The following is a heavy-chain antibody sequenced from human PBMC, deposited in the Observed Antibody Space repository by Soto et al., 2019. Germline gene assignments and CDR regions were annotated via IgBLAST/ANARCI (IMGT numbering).Heavy chain of an antibody. V-gene: IGHV1-46*01. CDR2: INPSGGST. CDR3: ARGTATSSEAY. J-gene: IGHJ4*02. CDR1: GYTFTSYY. Sequence: QVQLVQSGAEVKKPGASVKVSCKASGYTFTSYYIHWVRQALGQGFEWMGVINPSGGSTTYAEKFQGRVTMTRDTSTSTVYMDLSSLRSEDTAVYYCARGTATSSEAYWGQGTLVTVSS. D-gene: IGHD1-1*01.